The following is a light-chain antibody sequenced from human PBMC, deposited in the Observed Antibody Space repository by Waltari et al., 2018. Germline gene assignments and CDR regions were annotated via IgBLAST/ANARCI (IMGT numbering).Light chain of an antibody. CDR2: ATS. Sequence: EVVLTQSPGTLSLSPGERATLSCRASPSVRSDLLAWYQQKPGRAPRLLIYATSSRATGIPDRFSGSGFGTDFTLTISRLEAEDFAVYYCQQYGGSPEGFTFGPGTTVDFK. V-gene: IGKV3-20*01. CDR1: PSVRSDL. CDR3: QQYGGSPEGFT. J-gene: IGKJ3*01.